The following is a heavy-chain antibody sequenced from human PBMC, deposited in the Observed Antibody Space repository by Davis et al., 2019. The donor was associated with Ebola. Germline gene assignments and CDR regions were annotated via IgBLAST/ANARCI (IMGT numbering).Heavy chain of an antibody. V-gene: IGHV4-39*01. CDR3: ARGHSYGSMVYGLDI. CDR1: GGSISSSSSY. D-gene: IGHD5-18*01. J-gene: IGHJ6*02. Sequence: MPSETLSLTCTVSGGSISSSSSYWGWNRQPPGKGLEWIGNLFYSGNTYYNPSLKSRVTMSVDTSKNQFSVKLTSLTAADTAVYYCARGHSYGSMVYGLDIGGQGTTVTVSS. CDR2: LFYSGNT.